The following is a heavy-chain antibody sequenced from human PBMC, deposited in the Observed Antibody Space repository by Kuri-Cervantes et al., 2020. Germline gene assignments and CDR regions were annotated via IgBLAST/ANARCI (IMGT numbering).Heavy chain of an antibody. V-gene: IGHV4-34*01. CDR2: INHSGST. CDR1: GGSFSGYY. CDR3: ARVTDVVMAADY. Sequence: ESLKISCAVYGGSFSGYYWSWIRQPPGKGLEWIGEINHSGSTNYNPSLKSRVTISVDTSKNQFSLKLSSVTAADTAVYYCARVTDVVMAADYWGQGTLVTVSS. D-gene: IGHD3-16*01. J-gene: IGHJ4*02.